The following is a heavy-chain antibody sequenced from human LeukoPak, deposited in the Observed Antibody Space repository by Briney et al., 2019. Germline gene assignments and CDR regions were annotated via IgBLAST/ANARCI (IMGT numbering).Heavy chain of an antibody. D-gene: IGHD2-21*02. Sequence: SGPTLVNPTQTLTLTCTFSGFSLSTSGVGVGWIRQPPGKALEWLALIYWDDDKRYNPSLKSRLTITKDTSKNQVVLTMTNMDPVDTATYYCAHIMYCGGDCYSVFDYWGQGTLVTVSS. CDR2: IYWDDDK. V-gene: IGHV2-5*02. CDR1: GFSLSTSGVG. CDR3: AHIMYCGGDCYSVFDY. J-gene: IGHJ4*02.